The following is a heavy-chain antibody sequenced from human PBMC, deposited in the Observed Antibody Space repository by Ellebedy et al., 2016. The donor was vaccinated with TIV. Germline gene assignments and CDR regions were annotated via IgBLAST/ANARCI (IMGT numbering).Heavy chain of an antibody. D-gene: IGHD3-10*01. Sequence: GESLKISCETSGYIFTDHWISWVRQVPGKGLEWMGRFDPDDSYSNYSPSFHDHVTFSADKSTSTAYLQWNSLRASDTAIYYCARHIANEFGSGSYFNFWGQGTLVTVSS. CDR3: ARHIANEFGSGSYFNF. CDR2: FDPDDSYS. J-gene: IGHJ4*02. CDR1: GYIFTDHW. V-gene: IGHV5-10-1*01.